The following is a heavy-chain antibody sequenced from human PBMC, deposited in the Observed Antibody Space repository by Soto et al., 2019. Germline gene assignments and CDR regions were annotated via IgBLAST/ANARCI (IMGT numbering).Heavy chain of an antibody. CDR1: GFTFSSYA. V-gene: IGHV3-66*01. Sequence: GGSLRLSCAASGFTFSSYAMSWVRQAPGKGLEWVSVIYSGGSTYYADSVKGRFTISRDNSKNTLYLQMNSLRAEDTAVYYCARGNDYSNEGYYYYYYYMDVWGKGTTVTVSS. J-gene: IGHJ6*03. D-gene: IGHD4-4*01. CDR3: ARGNDYSNEGYYYYYYYMDV. CDR2: IYSGGST.